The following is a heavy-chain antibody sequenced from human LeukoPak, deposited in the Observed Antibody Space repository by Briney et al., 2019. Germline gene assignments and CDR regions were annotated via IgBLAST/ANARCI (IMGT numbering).Heavy chain of an antibody. CDR1: GYTFTSYD. CDR2: MNPNSGNT. V-gene: IGHV1-8*01. J-gene: IGHJ5*02. D-gene: IGHD6-19*01. Sequence: GASVKVSCKASGYTFTSYDINWVRQATGQGLEWIGWMNPNSGNTGYAQKFQGRVTMTRNTSISTAYMELSSLRSEDTAVYYCARARGRAVVGRCWFDPWGQGTLVTVSS. CDR3: ARARGRAVVGRCWFDP.